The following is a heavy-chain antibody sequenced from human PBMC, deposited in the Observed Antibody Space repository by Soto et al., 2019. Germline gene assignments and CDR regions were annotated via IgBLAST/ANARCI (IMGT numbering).Heavy chain of an antibody. CDR2: IWYDGSNK. CDR3: AREPYPTIFGFDP. Sequence: GGSLRLSCAASGFTFSSYAMHWVRQAPGKGLEWVAVIWYDGSNKYYADSVKGRFTISRDNSKNTLYLQMNSLRAEDTAVYYCAREPYPTIFGFDPWGQGTLVTVSS. V-gene: IGHV3-33*08. D-gene: IGHD3-3*01. CDR1: GFTFSSYA. J-gene: IGHJ5*02.